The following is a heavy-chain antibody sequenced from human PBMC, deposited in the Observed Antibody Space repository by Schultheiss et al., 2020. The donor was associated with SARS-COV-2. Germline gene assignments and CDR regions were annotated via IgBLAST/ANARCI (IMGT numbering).Heavy chain of an antibody. Sequence: SGPTLVKPTETLTLTCTVSGFSLSTSGMCVSWIRQPPGKALEWLALIDWDDDKYYSTSLKTRLTISKDTSKNQVVLTMTNMDPVDTATYYCARTPYCSGGSCIPYYYYYGMDVWGQGTTVTVSS. CDR3: ARTPYCSGGSCIPYYYYYGMDV. CDR2: IDWDDDK. D-gene: IGHD2-15*01. CDR1: GFSLSTSGMC. J-gene: IGHJ6*02. V-gene: IGHV2-70*01.